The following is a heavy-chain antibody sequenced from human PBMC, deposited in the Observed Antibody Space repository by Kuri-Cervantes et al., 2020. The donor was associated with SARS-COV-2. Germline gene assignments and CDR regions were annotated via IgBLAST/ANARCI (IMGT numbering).Heavy chain of an antibody. Sequence: ASVKVSCKASGYTFTGYYMHWVRQAPGQGLEWMGWINPNSGGTNYAQKFQGRVSMTRDTSISTAYMELSRLRSDDTAVYYCARGPPAAVGLYYFDYWGQGTLVTVSS. D-gene: IGHD6-19*01. J-gene: IGHJ4*02. CDR1: GYTFTGYY. CDR3: ARGPPAAVGLYYFDY. CDR2: INPNSGGT. V-gene: IGHV1-2*02.